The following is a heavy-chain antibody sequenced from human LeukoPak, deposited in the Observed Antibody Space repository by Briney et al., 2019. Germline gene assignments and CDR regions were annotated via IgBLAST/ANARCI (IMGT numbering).Heavy chain of an antibody. V-gene: IGHV4-39*01. CDR2: IYYSGST. CDR1: GGSISSGSYY. D-gene: IGHD3-22*01. Sequence: SETLSLTCTVSGGSISSGSYYWGWIRQPPGKGLEWIGSIYYSGSTYYNPSLKSRATISVDTSKNQFSLKLSSVTAADTAVYYCARRRSEYYYDNSGYLDYWGQGTLVTVSS. CDR3: ARRRSEYYYDNSGYLDY. J-gene: IGHJ4*02.